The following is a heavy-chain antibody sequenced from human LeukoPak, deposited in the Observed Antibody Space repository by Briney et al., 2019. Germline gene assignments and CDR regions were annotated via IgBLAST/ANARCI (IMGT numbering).Heavy chain of an antibody. D-gene: IGHD6-19*01. V-gene: IGHV4-59*12. CDR1: SGSISSYY. CDR2: IYHSGNT. Sequence: SETLSLTCTVSSGSISSYYWSWIRQPPGKGLEWIGSIYHSGNTYYNPSLKSRVTISVDKSKNQFSLKLSSVTAADTAVYYCARDISLLYSSGWYGAYYFDYWGQGTLVTVSS. CDR3: ARDISLLYSSGWYGAYYFDY. J-gene: IGHJ4*02.